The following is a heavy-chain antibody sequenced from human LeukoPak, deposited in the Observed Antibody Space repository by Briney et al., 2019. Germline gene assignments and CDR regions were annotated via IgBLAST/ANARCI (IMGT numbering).Heavy chain of an antibody. D-gene: IGHD2-2*01. CDR1: GGTFSSYA. Sequence: GASVKVSCKASGGTFSSYAISWVRQAPGQGLEWMGGIIPIFGTANYAQKFQGRVTITTDESTSTAYMELSSLRSEDTAVYYCARARLLGYCSSTSCVRWFDPWAREPWSPSPQ. CDR2: IIPIFGTA. J-gene: IGHJ5*02. V-gene: IGHV1-69*05. CDR3: ARARLLGYCSSTSCVRWFDP.